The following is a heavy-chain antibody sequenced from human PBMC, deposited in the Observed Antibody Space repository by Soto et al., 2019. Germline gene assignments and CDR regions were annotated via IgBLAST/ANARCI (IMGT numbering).Heavy chain of an antibody. CDR2: ISTYTGNT. V-gene: IGHV1-18*01. CDR1: GYPFASYG. CDR3: ARVNYFDSSGFYYIDY. D-gene: IGHD3-22*01. J-gene: IGHJ4*02. Sequence: QVQLVQSGAEVRKPGASVRVSCKTSGYPFASYGISWVRQAPGQGLEWLGRISTYTGNTDYAPGLQARVTMTTETAATTAYMELRSLRSDDTAVYYCARVNYFDSSGFYYIDYWGQGTLVTVSS.